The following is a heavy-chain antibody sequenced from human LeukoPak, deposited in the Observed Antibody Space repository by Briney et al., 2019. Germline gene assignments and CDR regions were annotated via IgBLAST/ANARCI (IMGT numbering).Heavy chain of an antibody. D-gene: IGHD2-8*01. CDR2: IYYSGST. V-gene: IGHV4-59*01. J-gene: IGHJ6*02. CDR1: GGSISSYY. Sequence: SSETLSLTCTVSGGSISSYYWSWIRQPPGKGLEWIGYIYYSGSTNYNPSLKSRVTISVDTSKNQFSLKLSSVTAADTAVYYRAREDGPYGMDVWGQGTTVTVSS. CDR3: AREDGPYGMDV.